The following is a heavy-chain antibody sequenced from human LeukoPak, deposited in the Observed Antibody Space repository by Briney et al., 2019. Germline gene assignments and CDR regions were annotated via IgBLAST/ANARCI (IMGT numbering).Heavy chain of an antibody. J-gene: IGHJ4*02. V-gene: IGHV3-21*01. CDR1: GFTFSSYT. D-gene: IGHD1-26*01. CDR3: ARDHSGSYLFWLDRTLGFFDY. Sequence: PGGSLRLSCAASGFTFSSYTMNWVRQAPGKGLEWVSSISSSSSYIYYADSVKGRFTISRDNAKNSLYLQMNSLRAEDTAVYYCARDHSGSYLFWLDRTLGFFDYWGQGTLVTVSS. CDR2: ISSSSSYI.